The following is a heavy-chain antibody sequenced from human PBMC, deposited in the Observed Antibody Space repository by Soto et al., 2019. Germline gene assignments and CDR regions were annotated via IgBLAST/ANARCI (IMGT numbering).Heavy chain of an antibody. CDR3: ARTFETWIQLWLLTDY. CDR1: GGTFSSYA. J-gene: IGHJ4*02. V-gene: IGHV1-18*01. CDR2: ISAYNGNT. Sequence: ASVKVSCKASGGTFSSYAISWVRQAPGQGLEWMGWISAYNGNTNYAQKLQGRVTMTTDTSTSTAYMELRSPRSDDTAVYYCARTFETWIQLWLLTDYWGQGTLVTVSS. D-gene: IGHD5-18*01.